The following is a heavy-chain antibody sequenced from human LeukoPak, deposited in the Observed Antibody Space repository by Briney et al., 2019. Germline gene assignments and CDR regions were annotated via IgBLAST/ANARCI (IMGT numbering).Heavy chain of an antibody. J-gene: IGHJ4*02. CDR3: ATSGITIFGVVIRPLDY. CDR2: FDPEDGET. Sequence: ASVKVSCKVSGYTLTELSMHWVRQAPGKGLEWMGGFDPEDGETIYAQKFQGRVTMTEDTSTDTAYMELSSLRSEDTAVYYCATSGITIFGVVIRPLDYWGQGTLVTVSS. D-gene: IGHD3-3*01. CDR1: GYTLTELS. V-gene: IGHV1-24*01.